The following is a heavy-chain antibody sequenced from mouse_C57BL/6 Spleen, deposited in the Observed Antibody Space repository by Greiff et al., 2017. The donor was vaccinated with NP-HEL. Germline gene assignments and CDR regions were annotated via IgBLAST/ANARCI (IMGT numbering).Heavy chain of an antibody. D-gene: IGHD2-3*01. CDR1: GFTFSSYA. Sequence: EVMLVESGEGLVKPGGSLKLSCAASGFTFSSYAMSWVRQTPEKRLEWVAYISSGGDYIYYADTVKGRFTISRDNARNTLYLQMSSLKSEDTAMYYCTSWLLPYYYAMDYWGQGTSVTVSS. CDR2: ISSGGDYI. CDR3: TSWLLPYYYAMDY. J-gene: IGHJ4*01. V-gene: IGHV5-9-1*02.